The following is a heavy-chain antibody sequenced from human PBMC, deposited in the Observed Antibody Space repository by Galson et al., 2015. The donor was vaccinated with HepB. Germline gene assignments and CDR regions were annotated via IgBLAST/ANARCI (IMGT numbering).Heavy chain of an antibody. J-gene: IGHJ6*02. D-gene: IGHD3-10*01. V-gene: IGHV1-18*01. CDR2: ISAYNGNT. CDR3: ARAGGSGSPTDYGMDV. Sequence: SVKVSCKASGYTFTSYGISWVRQAPGQGLEWMGWISAYNGNTNYAQKLQGRVTMTTDTSTSTAYMELRSLRSDDTAVYYCARAGGSGSPTDYGMDVWGQGTTVTVSS. CDR1: GYTFTSYG.